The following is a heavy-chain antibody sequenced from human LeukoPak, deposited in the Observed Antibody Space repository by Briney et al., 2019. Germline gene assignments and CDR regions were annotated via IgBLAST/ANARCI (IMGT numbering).Heavy chain of an antibody. V-gene: IGHV4-59*01. CDR3: ASSEYSSSSPDY. CDR2: IYYSGST. Sequence: SETLSLACTVSGGSISSYYWSWIRQPPGKGLEWIGYIYYSGSTNYNPSLKSRVTISVDTSKNQFSLKLSSVTAADTAVYYCASSEYSSSSPDYWGQGTLVTVSS. CDR1: GGSISSYY. J-gene: IGHJ4*02. D-gene: IGHD6-6*01.